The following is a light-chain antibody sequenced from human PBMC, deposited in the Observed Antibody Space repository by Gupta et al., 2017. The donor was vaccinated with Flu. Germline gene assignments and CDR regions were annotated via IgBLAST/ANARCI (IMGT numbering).Light chain of an antibody. CDR3: AAWDDSLNGLYV. V-gene: IGLV1-44*01. CDR2: TNN. J-gene: IGLJ1*01. CDR1: SSNIGSNT. Sequence: QSVLTQPPSASGTPGPRFTSTCSGSSSNIGSNTVDWYQQLPGTAPKLLIYTNNQRPSGVPDRFSGSKSGTSASLAISGLQSEDEADYYCAAWDDSLNGLYVFGTGTKVTVL.